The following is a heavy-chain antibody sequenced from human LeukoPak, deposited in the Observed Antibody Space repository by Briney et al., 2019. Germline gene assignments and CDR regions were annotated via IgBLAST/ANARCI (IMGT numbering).Heavy chain of an antibody. D-gene: IGHD6-6*01. Sequence: SVKVSCKASGGTFSSYAISWVRQAPGQGLEWMGRIIPILGIANYAQKFQGRVTITADKSTSTAYMELSSLRSEDTAVYYCARDGGPYSSSSGSDIWGQGTMVTVPS. CDR3: ARDGGPYSSSSGSDI. J-gene: IGHJ3*02. CDR1: GGTFSSYA. CDR2: IIPILGIA. V-gene: IGHV1-69*04.